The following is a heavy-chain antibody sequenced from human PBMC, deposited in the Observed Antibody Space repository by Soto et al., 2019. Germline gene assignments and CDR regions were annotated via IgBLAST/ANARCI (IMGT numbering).Heavy chain of an antibody. CDR2: IIPIFGTA. CDR1: GGTFSSYA. CDR3: AREGDSGAHIDY. J-gene: IGHJ4*02. D-gene: IGHD2-15*01. V-gene: IGHV1-69*01. Sequence: QVQLVQSGAEVKKPGSSVKVSCKASGGTFSSYAISWVRQAPGQGLEWMGGIIPIFGTANYAQKFQGRVTITADESTSTAYMELSIRSSEDTAVYFYAREGDSGAHIDYWGQGTLVTVSS.